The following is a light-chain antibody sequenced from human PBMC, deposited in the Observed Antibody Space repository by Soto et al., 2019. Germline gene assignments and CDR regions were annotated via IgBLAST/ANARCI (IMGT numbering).Light chain of an antibody. Sequence: DIQMTQSPSSLSASVGDRVTITCRASQGISNHLAWYQQKPGKLPKLLIYAASILQSGVPSRFSGSGSGTDFTLTISRLEPEDFAVYYCQQYGSSPLFTFGPGTRVDFK. V-gene: IGKV1-27*01. CDR3: QQYGSSPLFT. CDR1: QGISNH. CDR2: AAS. J-gene: IGKJ3*01.